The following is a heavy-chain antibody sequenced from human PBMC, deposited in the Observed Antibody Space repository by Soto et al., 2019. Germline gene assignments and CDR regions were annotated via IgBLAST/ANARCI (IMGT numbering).Heavy chain of an antibody. CDR3: ARGYCSGGSCYGQWDY. D-gene: IGHD2-15*01. CDR2: IIPILGIA. V-gene: IGHV1-69*02. Sequence: QVQLVQSGAEVKKPGSSVKVSCKASGGTLSTYTISWVRQAPGQGLEWMGRIIPILGIANYAQKFQGRVTITADKSTSTAYMELSSLRSEDTAVYYCARGYCSGGSCYGQWDYWGQGTLVTVSS. CDR1: GGTLSTYT. J-gene: IGHJ4*02.